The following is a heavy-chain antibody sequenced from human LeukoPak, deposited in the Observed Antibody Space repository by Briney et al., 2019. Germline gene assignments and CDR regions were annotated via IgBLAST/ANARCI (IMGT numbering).Heavy chain of an antibody. CDR1: GGSISSYY. J-gene: IGHJ4*02. V-gene: IGHV4-59*12. D-gene: IGHD5-18*01. Sequence: ETLSLTCTVSGGSISSYYWSWIRQPPGKGLEWIGYIYYSGSTNYNPSLKSRVTISVDTSKNQFSLKLSSVTAADTAVYYCARAGDIAMAYPAYFDYWGQGTPVTVSS. CDR3: ARAGDIAMAYPAYFDY. CDR2: IYYSGST.